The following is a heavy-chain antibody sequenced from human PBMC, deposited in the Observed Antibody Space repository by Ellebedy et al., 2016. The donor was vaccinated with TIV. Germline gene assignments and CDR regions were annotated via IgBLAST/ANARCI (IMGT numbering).Heavy chain of an antibody. V-gene: IGHV3-48*02. CDR1: GLTFSSYN. Sequence: GESLKISCAASGLTFSSYNMNWVRQAPGKGLEWVSKMSISSSRVLYADSVKGRFTISRDDAKNSLYLQMNSLRDEDTAVYYCAVGFSSGYWGQGTLVTVSS. CDR2: MSISSSRV. CDR3: AVGFSSGY. D-gene: IGHD6-19*01. J-gene: IGHJ4*02.